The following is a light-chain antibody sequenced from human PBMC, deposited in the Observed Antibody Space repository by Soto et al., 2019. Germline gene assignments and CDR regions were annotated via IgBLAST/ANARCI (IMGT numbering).Light chain of an antibody. CDR2: DVN. J-gene: IGLJ1*01. CDR1: SSDVGGYNY. CDR3: CSYGGSFYV. Sequence: QSDLTQPHSLHGSPGQSVAISCSGTSSDVGGYNYVSWYQQHPGKAPKLIIFDVNKRPSGVPDRFSGSKSGSTASLTISGLQAEDEADYYCCSYGGSFYVVGTGTKVTVL. V-gene: IGLV2-11*01.